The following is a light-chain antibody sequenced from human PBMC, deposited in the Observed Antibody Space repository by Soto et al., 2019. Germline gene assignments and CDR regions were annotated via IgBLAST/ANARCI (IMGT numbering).Light chain of an antibody. V-gene: IGKV4-1*01. CDR2: WGS. CDR1: QSVLYSSTNKRY. Sequence: DIVMTQSPDSLAGSLGERATINCRSSQSVLYSSTNKRYLAWYQQKPVQPPKLLIYWGSTRDSGVPDRFSGSGSATDFTLTITSLQAEDVAIYSCQQYYKAPWTFGQGTKVEIK. CDR3: QQYYKAPWT. J-gene: IGKJ1*01.